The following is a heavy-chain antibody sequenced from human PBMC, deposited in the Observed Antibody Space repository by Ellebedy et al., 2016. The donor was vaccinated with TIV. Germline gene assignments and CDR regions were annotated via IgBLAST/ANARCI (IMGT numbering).Heavy chain of an antibody. J-gene: IGHJ6*03. CDR2: IGLTGDT. D-gene: IGHD3-10*01. CDR3: ARVRTPIYYGSGRHNHFDHYMDV. Sequence: GSLRLXXAVSDTSFSGNYWSWIRQSPGKGLEWIGEIGLTGDTNYNPSLKSRVTISVDTTKKQFSLKLSFATAADTAVYYCARVRTPIYYGSGRHNHFDHYMDVWGDGTTVTVSS. V-gene: IGHV4-34*01. CDR1: DTSFSGNY.